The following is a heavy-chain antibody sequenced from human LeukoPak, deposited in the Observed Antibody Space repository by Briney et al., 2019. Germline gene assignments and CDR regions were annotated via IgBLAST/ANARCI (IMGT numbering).Heavy chain of an antibody. D-gene: IGHD2-2*01. CDR2: GSDRGGT. CDR1: GASLHGHY. Sequence: SETLSLTCAVYGASLHGHYWSWIRHSPGKGLEWIGEGSDRGGTKFNPSLKGRVTISADPSKNQFSLNLYSVTAADTAVYHCAMNGQSRFSFDPWGQGTLVTVSS. CDR3: AMNGQSRFSFDP. J-gene: IGHJ5*02. V-gene: IGHV4-34*01.